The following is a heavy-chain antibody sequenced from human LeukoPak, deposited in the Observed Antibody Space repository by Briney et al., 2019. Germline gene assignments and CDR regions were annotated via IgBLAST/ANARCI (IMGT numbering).Heavy chain of an antibody. CDR1: GFTFSSYA. CDR2: ISGSGGST. CDR3: ARHITMVRGVIKRPDWFFDL. J-gene: IGHJ2*01. V-gene: IGHV3-23*01. Sequence: GGSLRLSCAASGFTFSSYAMSWVRQAPGKGLEWVSGISGSGGSTYYADSVKGRFTISRDNSKNTLYLQMNSLRAEDTAVYYCARHITMVRGVIKRPDWFFDLWGRGTLVTVSP. D-gene: IGHD3-10*01.